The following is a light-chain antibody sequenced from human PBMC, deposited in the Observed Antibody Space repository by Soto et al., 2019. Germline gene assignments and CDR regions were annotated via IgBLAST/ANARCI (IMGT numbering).Light chain of an antibody. Sequence: EIVMTQSPATLSVSPGERATLSCRASQSLSFNLAWYQQKPGQAPRRLIYAASTRATGIPARFSGSGSGTEFTLTISSLQSEDFAVYYCQQYYRWPQTFGQGTKVEIK. CDR1: QSLSFN. CDR2: AAS. V-gene: IGKV3-15*01. J-gene: IGKJ1*01. CDR3: QQYYRWPQT.